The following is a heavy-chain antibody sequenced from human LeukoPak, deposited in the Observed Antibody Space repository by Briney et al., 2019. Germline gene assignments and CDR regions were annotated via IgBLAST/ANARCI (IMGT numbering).Heavy chain of an antibody. CDR1: GXTFSSYW. V-gene: IGHV3-74*01. CDR2: INSDGSST. J-gene: IGHJ4*01. CDR3: ARAVYYSNYLGY. D-gene: IGHD3-10*01. Sequence: QPGGSLRLSCAASGXTFSSYWMHWVRQAPGKGLVWVSRINSDGSSTNYADSVKGRFTISRDNAKNTLYLQMNSLRAEDTAMYYCARAVYYSNYLGYWGQGTVVTVSS.